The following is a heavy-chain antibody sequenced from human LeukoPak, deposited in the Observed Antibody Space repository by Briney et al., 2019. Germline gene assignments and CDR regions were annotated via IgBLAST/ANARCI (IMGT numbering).Heavy chain of an antibody. Sequence: ASVKVSCKASGYTFTSYGISSVRQAPGPGLEWMGWISAYSGNTNYAQKLQDRVTMTTDTSTSTAYMELRSLRSDDTAVYYCARDRTTGTTSPSDFDIWGQGTMVTVSS. D-gene: IGHD1-1*01. CDR3: ARDRTTGTTSPSDFDI. J-gene: IGHJ3*02. V-gene: IGHV1-18*04. CDR2: ISAYSGNT. CDR1: GYTFTSYG.